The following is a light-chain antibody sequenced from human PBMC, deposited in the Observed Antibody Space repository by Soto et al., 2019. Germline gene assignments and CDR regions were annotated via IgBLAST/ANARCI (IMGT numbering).Light chain of an antibody. CDR1: SSNIGGNS. CDR3: GSWDSSLSAYV. CDR2: DDN. V-gene: IGLV1-51*01. J-gene: IGLJ1*01. Sequence: QSVVTQPPPVSAAPGQKVTISCSGSSSNIGGNSVSWYQQLPGTAPKLLIYDDNKRPSGIPDRFSGSKSGTSATLGITGFQTGDEADYYCGSWDSSLSAYVFGTGTKVTVL.